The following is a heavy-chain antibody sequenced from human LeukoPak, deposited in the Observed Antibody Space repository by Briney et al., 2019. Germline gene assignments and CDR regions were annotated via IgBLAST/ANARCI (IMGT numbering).Heavy chain of an antibody. CDR3: ARLTSWYAFDI. CDR1: GYKLTNNW. V-gene: IGHV5-51*01. J-gene: IGHJ3*02. CDR2: IYPGYSDA. D-gene: IGHD3-9*01. Sequence: GESLKISCKISGYKLTNNWIGWVRQVPGKGLEWMGLIYPGYSDAEYSPSFQGQVTLSVDKSISTAYLQWSSLKASDTAMYYCARLTSWYAFDIWGQGTMVTVSS.